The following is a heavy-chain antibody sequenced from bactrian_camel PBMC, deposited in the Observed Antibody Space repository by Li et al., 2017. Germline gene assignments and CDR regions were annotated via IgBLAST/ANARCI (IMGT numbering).Heavy chain of an antibody. D-gene: IGHD7*01. CDR2: IYNQNKYT. CDR1: GFTSSTYV. J-gene: IGHJ6*01. V-gene: IGHV3-2*01. Sequence: HVQLVESGGGSVQAGGSLRLSCAVSGFTSSTYVMYWVRQAPGKGLEWVASIYNQNKYTYYTDAVKGRFTISRDNLQMNSLKSEDTGLYYCATSLTDNWLRGFGYWGQGTQVTVS. CDR3: ATSLTDNWLRGFGY.